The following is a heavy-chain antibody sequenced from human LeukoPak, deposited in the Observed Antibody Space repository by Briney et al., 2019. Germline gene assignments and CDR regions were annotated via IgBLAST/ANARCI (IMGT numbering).Heavy chain of an antibody. CDR3: ARYNIVATIQSWFGP. Sequence: SETLSLTCTVSGGSISSYYWSWIRQPPGKGLEWIGYIYYSGSTNYNPSLKSRVTISVDTSKNQFSLKLSSVTAADTAVYYCARYNIVATIQSWFGPWGQGTLVTVSS. J-gene: IGHJ5*02. D-gene: IGHD5-12*01. CDR2: IYYSGST. CDR1: GGSISSYY. V-gene: IGHV4-59*08.